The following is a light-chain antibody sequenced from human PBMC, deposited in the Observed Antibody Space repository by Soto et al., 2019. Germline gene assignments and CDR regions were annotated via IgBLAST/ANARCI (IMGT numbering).Light chain of an antibody. CDR1: QSVDTTF. J-gene: IGKJ1*01. Sequence: EIVLTQSPGSLYLSPGQRATLSCRASQSVDTTFFAWYQKKPGQAPRLLIYGASKRATGIPDRFSGSGSGTDFTLIISRLEHEDFAVYYCQQYMSSVSFGHGTKVEIK. CDR2: GAS. CDR3: QQYMSSVS. V-gene: IGKV3-20*01.